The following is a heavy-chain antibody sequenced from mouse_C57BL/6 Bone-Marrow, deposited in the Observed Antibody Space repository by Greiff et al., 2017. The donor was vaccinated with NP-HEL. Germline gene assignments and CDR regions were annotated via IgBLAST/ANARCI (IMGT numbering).Heavy chain of an antibody. J-gene: IGHJ3*01. CDR2: INPGSGGT. CDR1: GYAFTNYL. Sequence: QVQLKESGAELVRPGTSVKVSCKASGYAFTNYLIEWVKQRPGQGLEWIGVINPGSGGTNYNEKFKGKATLTADKSSSTAYMQLSSLTSEDSAVYFCARDSNYERFAYWGQGTLVTVSA. V-gene: IGHV1-54*01. CDR3: ARDSNYERFAY. D-gene: IGHD2-5*01.